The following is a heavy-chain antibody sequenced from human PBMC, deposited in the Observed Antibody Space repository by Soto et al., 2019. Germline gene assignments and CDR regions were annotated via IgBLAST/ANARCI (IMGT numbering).Heavy chain of an antibody. CDR3: AGAPAGVVVPSATAY. CDR1: RFTFSSYE. D-gene: IGHD2-2*01. V-gene: IGHV3-48*03. Sequence: EGSLRLSCAASRFTFSSYEINWVRQAPGRGLEWISYISGSGSTISYADSVKGRFTISRDNAKNSLYLQMNSLRAEDTAVYYCAGAPAGVVVPSATAYWGQGTLVTVSS. J-gene: IGHJ4*02. CDR2: ISGSGSTI.